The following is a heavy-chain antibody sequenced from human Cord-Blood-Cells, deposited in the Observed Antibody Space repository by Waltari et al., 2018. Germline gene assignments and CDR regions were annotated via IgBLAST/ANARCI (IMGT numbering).Heavy chain of an antibody. V-gene: IGHV4-31*03. J-gene: IGHJ5*02. CDR3: ARGPVVVPAAMVGWFDP. D-gene: IGHD2-2*01. Sequence: QVQLQESGPGLVKPSQTLSLTCTVSGGSISSGGYYWSWIRQHPGKGLELIGYIYYSGSTYYNPSRKRRVTISVDTSKNQFSLKLSSVTAADTAVYYCARGPVVVPAAMVGWFDPWGQGTLVTVSS. CDR1: GGSISSGGYY. CDR2: IYYSGST.